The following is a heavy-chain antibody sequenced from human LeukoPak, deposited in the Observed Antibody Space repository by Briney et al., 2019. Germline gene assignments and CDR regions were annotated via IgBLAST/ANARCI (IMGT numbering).Heavy chain of an antibody. Sequence: PSETLSLTCTVSGGSISSSYYYWGWIRQPPGKGLEWVSSISVNGGTTYYADSVKGRFTISRDSSKNTLYLQMNSLRAEDTAVYYCVKGGGNVRRYFEYWGQGTLVTVSS. CDR3: VKGGGNVRRYFEY. J-gene: IGHJ4*02. D-gene: IGHD4-23*01. CDR1: GGSISSSYYY. V-gene: IGHV3-23*01. CDR2: ISVNGGTT.